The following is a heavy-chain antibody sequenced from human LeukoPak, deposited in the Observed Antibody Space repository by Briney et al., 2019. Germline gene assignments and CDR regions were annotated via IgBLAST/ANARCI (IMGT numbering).Heavy chain of an antibody. Sequence: GRSLRLSCAASGFTFSSYGMHWVRQAPGKGLEWVAVISYDGSNKYYADSVKGRFTISRDNSKNTLYLQMNSLRADDTAIYYCAKGRTDLDYWGQGTLVTVSS. J-gene: IGHJ4*02. V-gene: IGHV3-30*18. CDR3: AKGRTDLDY. CDR2: ISYDGSNK. D-gene: IGHD2-2*01. CDR1: GFTFSSYG.